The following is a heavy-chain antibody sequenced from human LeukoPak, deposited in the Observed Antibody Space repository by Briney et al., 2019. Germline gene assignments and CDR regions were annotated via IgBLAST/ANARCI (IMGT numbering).Heavy chain of an antibody. CDR3: ARGRKRFGQSRYYYYMDV. J-gene: IGHJ6*03. D-gene: IGHD1-14*01. CDR1: GYTFNSYD. CDR2: MNPSSCNT. V-gene: IGHV1-8*02. Sequence: ASVKVSCKASGYTFNSYDINWVRQATGPRLEWMGWMNPSSCNTGYPQKFQGRVTITRYTSLSTAYMELSSLRSEDTAVYYCARGRKRFGQSRYYYYMDVWGKGTTVIVSS.